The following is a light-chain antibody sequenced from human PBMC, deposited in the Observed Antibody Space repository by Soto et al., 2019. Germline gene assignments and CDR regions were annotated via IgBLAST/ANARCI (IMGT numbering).Light chain of an antibody. CDR3: QHYNSYSEA. J-gene: IGKJ1*01. V-gene: IGKV1-5*03. Sequence: IKMYQSPSTLSASLGERVTITCGASQSVNSWLAWYQQKPGKAPNLLIYKASTLKSGVPSRFSGSGSGTEFTLTISSLQPDDFATYYCQHYNSYSEAFGQGTKVDIK. CDR1: QSVNSW. CDR2: KAS.